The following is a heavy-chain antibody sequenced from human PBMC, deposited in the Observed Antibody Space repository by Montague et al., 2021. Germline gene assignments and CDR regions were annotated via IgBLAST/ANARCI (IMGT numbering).Heavy chain of an antibody. D-gene: IGHD5-18*01. J-gene: IGHJ4*02. Sequence: SETLSLTCTVSGGSISSFYWSWIRQPPAEGLELIAYIYYSGSAGGTTNYNPSLKSRVTISVDSSKNQLSLQLTSVTTADTAVYYCARGRGNSYVAFDSWGQGTLISVSS. V-gene: IGHV4-59*13. CDR3: ARGRGNSYVAFDS. CDR1: GGSISSFY. CDR2: IYYSGSAGGTT.